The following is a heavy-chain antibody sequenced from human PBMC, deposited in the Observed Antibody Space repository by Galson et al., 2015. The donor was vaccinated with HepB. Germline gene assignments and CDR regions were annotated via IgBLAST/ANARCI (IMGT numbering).Heavy chain of an antibody. V-gene: IGHV4-39*01. CDR1: GGSVSSGSYH. Sequence: ETLSLTCTVSGGSVSSGSYHWGWVRQSPGKGLEWIGSFYYVGGNYYNPSLRSRVTFSVHTSKKRFFLRLESVTAADTAMYYCVRQDTWPRTYYDYWSGYRNWFDLWGQGTLVTVSS. J-gene: IGHJ5*02. CDR3: VRQDTWPRTYYDYWSGYRNWFDL. D-gene: IGHD3-3*01. CDR2: FYYVGGN.